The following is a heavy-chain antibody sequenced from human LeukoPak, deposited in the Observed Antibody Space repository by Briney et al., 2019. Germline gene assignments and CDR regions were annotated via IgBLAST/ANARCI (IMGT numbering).Heavy chain of an antibody. CDR3: ARDQYDTWSRRGNFDS. CDR1: GFTFGKYW. D-gene: IGHD3-3*01. J-gene: IGHJ4*02. V-gene: IGHV3-7*03. CDR2: IKLDGSEK. Sequence: GGSLRLSCVASGFTFGKYWMSWVRQAPGKGLEWVANIKLDGSEKNYVDSVKGRFTISRDNTKNSLYLQMNSLGVEDTAVFYCARDQYDTWSRRGNFDSWGQGTLVIVSS.